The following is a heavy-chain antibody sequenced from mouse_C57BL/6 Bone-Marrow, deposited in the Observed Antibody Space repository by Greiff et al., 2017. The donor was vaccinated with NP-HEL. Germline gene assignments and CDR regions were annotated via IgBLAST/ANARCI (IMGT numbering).Heavy chain of an antibody. Sequence: EVQLQQSGPELVKPGASVKMSCKASGYTFTDYNMHWVKQSHGKSLEWIGYINPNNGGTSYNQKFKGKATLTVNKSSSTAYMELRSLTSEVSAVYYCASRYYYGSSYVFDYWGQGTTLTVSS. CDR1: GYTFTDYN. D-gene: IGHD1-1*01. J-gene: IGHJ2*01. V-gene: IGHV1-22*01. CDR2: INPNNGGT. CDR3: ASRYYYGSSYVFDY.